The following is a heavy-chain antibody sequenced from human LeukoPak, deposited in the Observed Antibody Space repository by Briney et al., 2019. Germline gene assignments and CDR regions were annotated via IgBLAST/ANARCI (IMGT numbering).Heavy chain of an antibody. Sequence: GESLRISCKGSGYSFTSYWISWVRQMPGKGLEWMGRIDPSDSYTNYSPSFQGHVTISADKSISTAYLQWSSLKASDTAMYHCARGGLYCSGGSCYNDWGQGTLVTVSS. V-gene: IGHV5-10-1*01. J-gene: IGHJ4*02. CDR3: ARGGLYCSGGSCYND. D-gene: IGHD2-15*01. CDR1: GYSFTSYW. CDR2: IDPSDSYT.